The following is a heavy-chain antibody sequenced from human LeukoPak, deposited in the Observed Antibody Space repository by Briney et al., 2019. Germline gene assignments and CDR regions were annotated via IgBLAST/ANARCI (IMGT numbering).Heavy chain of an antibody. J-gene: IGHJ4*02. CDR2: IYSGGAT. V-gene: IGHV3-53*01. D-gene: IGHD6-13*01. CDR3: VRGPCSSWYQADY. CDR1: GFTVSSNY. Sequence: GGSLRLSCAASGFTVSSNYMSGVRQAPGKGLEWVSVIYSGGATYYADSVKGRFTISRDTSKNTLYLQMNSLRAEDTAVYYCVRGPCSSWYQADYWGQGNLVTVSA.